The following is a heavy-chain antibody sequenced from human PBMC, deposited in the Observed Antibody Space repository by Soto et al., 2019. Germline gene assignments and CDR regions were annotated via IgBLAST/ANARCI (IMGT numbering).Heavy chain of an antibody. Sequence: GASVKVSCKASGYTFTSYGISWVRQAPGQGLEWMGWISAYNGNTNYAQKLQGRVTMTTDTSTSTAYMELRSLRSDDTAVYYCARDPPVPAYGDYLYYFDYWGQGTLVTVSS. V-gene: IGHV1-18*01. CDR1: GYTFTSYG. CDR2: ISAYNGNT. CDR3: ARDPPVPAYGDYLYYFDY. J-gene: IGHJ4*02. D-gene: IGHD4-17*01.